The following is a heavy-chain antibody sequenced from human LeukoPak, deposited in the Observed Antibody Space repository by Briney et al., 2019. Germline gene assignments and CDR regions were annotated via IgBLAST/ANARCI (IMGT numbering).Heavy chain of an antibody. CDR1: GFTFSSYG. CDR2: ISGSGGST. V-gene: IGHV3-23*01. CDR3: AKRLAAAGSYYQYYYMDV. Sequence: PGGSLRLSCAASGFTFSSYGMSWVRQAPGKGLEWVSAISGSGGSTYYADSVKGRFTISSDNSKNTLYLQMNSLRAENTAVYYCAKRLAAAGSYYQYYYMDVWGKGTTVTTSS. D-gene: IGHD6-13*01. J-gene: IGHJ6*03.